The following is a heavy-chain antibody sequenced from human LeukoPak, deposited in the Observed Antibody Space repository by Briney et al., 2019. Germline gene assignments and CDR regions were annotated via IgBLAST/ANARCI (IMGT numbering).Heavy chain of an antibody. CDR1: GFTFSDYY. D-gene: IGHD3-16*01. V-gene: IGHV3-11*01. CDR2: IGNNGDTI. CDR3: ARGGGLDV. Sequence: GGSLRLSCAASGFTFSDYYMNWIRQAPGKGLEWVSYIGNNGDTIYYADSVKGRFTISRDNAKNSLYLQMNSLRAEDTAVYYCARGGGLDVWGQGATVTVSS. J-gene: IGHJ6*02.